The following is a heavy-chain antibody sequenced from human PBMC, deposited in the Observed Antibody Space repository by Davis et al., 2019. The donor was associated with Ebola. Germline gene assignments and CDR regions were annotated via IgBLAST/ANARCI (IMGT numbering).Heavy chain of an antibody. CDR2: ISSSSSYI. Sequence: LKISCAASGFTFSSYTMNWVRQAPGKGLEWVSSISSSSSYIYYADSVKGRFTISRDNAKNSLYLQMNSLRAEDTAVYYCARATGTQLLFYYGMDVWGKGTTVTVSS. D-gene: IGHD2-2*01. V-gene: IGHV3-21*01. J-gene: IGHJ6*04. CDR1: GFTFSSYT. CDR3: ARATGTQLLFYYGMDV.